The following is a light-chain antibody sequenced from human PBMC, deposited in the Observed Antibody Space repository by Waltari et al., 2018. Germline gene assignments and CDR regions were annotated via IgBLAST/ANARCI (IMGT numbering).Light chain of an antibody. J-gene: IGLJ1*01. CDR1: SSNIGSEY. CDR3: GTWDNTLSAHV. CDR2: KNY. V-gene: IGLV1-51*01. Sequence: QSVLTQPPSVSATPGQKVTISCSGSSSNIGSEYVFWYQQVPGTAPKLLIYKNYRLPSGIPDRFSGSKSGTSATLDITGLQTGDEAHYYCGTWDNTLSAHVFGPGTEVTVL.